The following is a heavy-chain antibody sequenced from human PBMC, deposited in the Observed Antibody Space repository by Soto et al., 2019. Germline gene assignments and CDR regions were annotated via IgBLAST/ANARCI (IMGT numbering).Heavy chain of an antibody. Sequence: GGSLRLSCAASGFTFSSYAMHWVRQAPGKGLEWVAVISYDGSNKYYTDSVKGRFTISRDNSKNTLYLQMNSLRAEDTAVYYCARDFDYWGQGTLVTVSS. J-gene: IGHJ4*02. CDR1: GFTFSSYA. V-gene: IGHV3-30-3*01. CDR2: ISYDGSNK. CDR3: ARDFDY.